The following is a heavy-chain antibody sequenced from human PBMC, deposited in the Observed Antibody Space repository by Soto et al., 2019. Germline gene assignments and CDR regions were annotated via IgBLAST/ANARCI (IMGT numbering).Heavy chain of an antibody. CDR2: ISSSGSTI. V-gene: IGHV3-11*01. Sequence: PGGSLRLSCAASGFTFSDYYMSWIRQAPGKGLEWVSYISSSGSTIYYADSVKGRFTTSRDNAKNSLYLQMNSLRAEDTAVYYCARDNSHYYYGMDVWGQGTTVTVSS. D-gene: IGHD1-26*01. CDR3: ARDNSHYYYGMDV. J-gene: IGHJ6*02. CDR1: GFTFSDYY.